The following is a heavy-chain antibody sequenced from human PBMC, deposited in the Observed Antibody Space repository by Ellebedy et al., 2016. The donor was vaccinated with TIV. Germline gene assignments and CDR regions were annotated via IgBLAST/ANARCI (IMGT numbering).Heavy chain of an antibody. D-gene: IGHD2-21*02. CDR1: GFTFSSYG. V-gene: IGHV3-33*01. Sequence: GGSLRLXXAASGFTFSSYGMHWVRQAPGKGLEWVAVIWYDGSNKYYADSVKGRFTISRDNSKNTLYLQMNSLRAEDTAVYYCARSDRYAFDIWGQGTMVTVSS. J-gene: IGHJ3*02. CDR2: IWYDGSNK. CDR3: ARSDRYAFDI.